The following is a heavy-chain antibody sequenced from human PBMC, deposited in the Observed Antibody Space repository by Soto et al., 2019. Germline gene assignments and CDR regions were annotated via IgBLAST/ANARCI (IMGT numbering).Heavy chain of an antibody. J-gene: IGHJ4*02. D-gene: IGHD3-22*01. CDR3: ARHVENYYDSSGFDY. CDR2: IYYSGST. CDR1: GGSISSYY. Sequence: SETLSLTCTVSGGSISSYYWSWIRQPPGKGLEWIGYIYYSGSTNYNPSLKSRVTISVDTSKNQFSLKLSSVTAADTAVYYCARHVENYYDSSGFDYWGQGTLVTVSS. V-gene: IGHV4-59*08.